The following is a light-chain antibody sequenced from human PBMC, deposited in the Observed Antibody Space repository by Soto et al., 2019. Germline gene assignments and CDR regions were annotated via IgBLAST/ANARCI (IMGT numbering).Light chain of an antibody. CDR3: QQYDNLPRT. J-gene: IGKJ3*01. V-gene: IGKV1-33*01. Sequence: DIQMTQSPSSLSASVGDRGTITCQASQDISNYLNWYQQKPGKAPKLLIYDASNLETGVPSRFSGSGSGTDFTITISSLQPEDIATYYCQQYDNLPRTVGAGPTVDI. CDR2: DAS. CDR1: QDISNY.